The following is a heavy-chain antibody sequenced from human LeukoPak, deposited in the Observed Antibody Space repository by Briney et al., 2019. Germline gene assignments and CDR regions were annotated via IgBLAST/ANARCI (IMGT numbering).Heavy chain of an antibody. D-gene: IGHD1-26*01. Sequence: SETLSLTCTVSGGSISSGGYYWSWIRQPPGKGLEWIGEINHSGSTNYNPSLKSRITISVDTSKNQFSLKLSSVTAADTAVYYCARGTIVGATKGEFDYWGQGTLVTVSS. CDR3: ARGTIVGATKGEFDY. V-gene: IGHV4-39*07. CDR1: GGSISSGGYY. CDR2: INHSGST. J-gene: IGHJ4*02.